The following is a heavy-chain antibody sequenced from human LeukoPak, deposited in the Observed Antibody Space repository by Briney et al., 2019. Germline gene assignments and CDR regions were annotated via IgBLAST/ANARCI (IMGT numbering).Heavy chain of an antibody. V-gene: IGHV3-30*04. D-gene: IGHD2-2*01. J-gene: IGHJ4*02. Sequence: PGGSLRLSCAASGFTFSSYAMHWVRQAPGKGLEWVAVISYDGSNKYYADSVKGRFTISRDNSKNTLYLQMNSLRAEDTAVYYCARESSVKDFDYWGQGTLVTVSS. CDR1: GFTFSSYA. CDR2: ISYDGSNK. CDR3: ARESSVKDFDY.